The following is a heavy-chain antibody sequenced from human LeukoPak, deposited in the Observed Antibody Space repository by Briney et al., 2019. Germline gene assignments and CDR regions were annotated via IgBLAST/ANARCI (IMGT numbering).Heavy chain of an antibody. CDR3: ARGSSWYYFDY. V-gene: IGHV3-7*04. D-gene: IGHD6-13*01. CDR1: GFTFSSYW. Sequence: GGSLRLSCAASGFTFSSYWMSWVRQAPGKGREWVANIKQDGSEKYYVDSVKGRFTISRDNAKNSLYLQMSSLRAEDTAVYYCARGSSWYYFDYWGQGTLVTVSS. J-gene: IGHJ4*02. CDR2: IKQDGSEK.